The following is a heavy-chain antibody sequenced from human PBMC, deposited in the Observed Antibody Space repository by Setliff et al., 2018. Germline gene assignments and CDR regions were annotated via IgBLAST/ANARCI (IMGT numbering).Heavy chain of an antibody. CDR1: GYTFSNYG. CDR2: ISAYSGNT. CDR3: SRLVRYCTTTSCQRASGDDY. Sequence: ASVKVSCKASGYTFSNYGITWVRQAPGQGLEWMGWISAYSGNTKYALTLQGRVTMTTDPSTTTAYLELRSLTSDDTAVYYCSRLVRYCTTTSCQRASGDDYWGQGTLVTVSS. J-gene: IGHJ4*02. D-gene: IGHD2-2*01. V-gene: IGHV1-18*04.